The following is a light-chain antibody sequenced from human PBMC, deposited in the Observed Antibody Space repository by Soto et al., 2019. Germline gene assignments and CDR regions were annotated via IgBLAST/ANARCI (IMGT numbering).Light chain of an antibody. V-gene: IGLV1-44*01. Sequence: QSVLTQPPSASGTPGQTVTISCSGSSSNIGSNNVNWYQQVPRTAPKLLIYSYNERPSGVPDRFSGSKSGTSASLAISGLQSEDEADYYCAAWDDRLNGVVFGGWTKLTVL. CDR3: AAWDDRLNGVV. CDR1: SSNIGSNN. CDR2: SYN. J-gene: IGLJ2*01.